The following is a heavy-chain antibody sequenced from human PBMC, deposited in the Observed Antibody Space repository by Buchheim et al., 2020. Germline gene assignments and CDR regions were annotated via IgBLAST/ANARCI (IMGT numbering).Heavy chain of an antibody. CDR1: GFTFSSYA. Sequence: EVQLLESGGGLVQPGGSLRLSCAASGFTFSSYAMSWVRQAPGKGLEWVSAISGSGGSTYYADSVKGRFTISRDDSKNTLYLQMNSLKTEDTAVYYCTTEFWYCSSTSCPSYGMDVWGQGTT. CDR2: ISGSGGST. V-gene: IGHV3-23*01. J-gene: IGHJ6*02. CDR3: TTEFWYCSSTSCPSYGMDV. D-gene: IGHD2-2*01.